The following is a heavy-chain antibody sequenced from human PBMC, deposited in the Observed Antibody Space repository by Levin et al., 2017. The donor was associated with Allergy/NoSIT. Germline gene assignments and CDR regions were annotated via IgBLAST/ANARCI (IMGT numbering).Heavy chain of an antibody. CDR3: ARLWRGGDY. CDR2: VGTRNGDR. J-gene: IGHJ4*02. Sequence: ASVKISCKASGFNFINFGCNWVRQAPGQGLEWMGWVGTRNGDRRYAQKFQDRVTMTTDTSTGTAYLQVRSLRPDDTAVYFCARLWRGGDYWGQGTLVTVSS. CDR1: GFNFINFG. D-gene: IGHD2-21*01. V-gene: IGHV1-18*01.